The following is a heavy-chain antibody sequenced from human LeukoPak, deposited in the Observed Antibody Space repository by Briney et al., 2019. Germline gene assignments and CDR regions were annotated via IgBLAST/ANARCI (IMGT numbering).Heavy chain of an antibody. V-gene: IGHV3-30*02. Sequence: GSLRLSCAASGFSFRSSAMHWVRQAPGKGLEWMAFMRSDGSDEHYADSVKGRFTISRDNSHNTLYLQMNSLYSEDTAVYYCAKDLGLQVGASPFDYWGQGTLVTVSS. CDR3: AKDLGLQVGASPFDY. D-gene: IGHD1-26*01. J-gene: IGHJ4*02. CDR2: MRSDGSDE. CDR1: GFSFRSSA.